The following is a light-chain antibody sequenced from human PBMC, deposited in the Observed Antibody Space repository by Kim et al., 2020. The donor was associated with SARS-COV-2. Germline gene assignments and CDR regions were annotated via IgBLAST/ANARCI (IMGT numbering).Light chain of an antibody. CDR2: DNN. V-gene: IGLV1-51*01. CDR3: GTWDSSLSAAV. Sequence: GQKVTVSCAGSSSNIGNNDVSWYQQFPGAAPKLLIFDNNQRPSGIPDRFSGSKSGTSATLGIAGLQTGDEADYYCGTWDSSLSAAVFGGGTQLTVL. J-gene: IGLJ7*01. CDR1: SSNIGNND.